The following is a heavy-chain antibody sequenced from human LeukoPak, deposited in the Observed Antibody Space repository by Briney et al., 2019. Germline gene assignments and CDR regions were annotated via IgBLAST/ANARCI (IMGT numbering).Heavy chain of an antibody. CDR1: GYTFTSYA. V-gene: IGHV1-3*01. J-gene: IGHJ6*02. Sequence: ASVKVSCKASGYTFTSYAMHWVRQAPGQRLEWMGWINAGNGNTKYSQKFQGRVTITRDTSASTAYMELSSLRSEDTAVYYCARDLHDSSGYYWGGYYYYGMDVWGQGTTVTVSS. CDR2: INAGNGNT. CDR3: ARDLHDSSGYYWGGYYYYGMDV. D-gene: IGHD3-22*01.